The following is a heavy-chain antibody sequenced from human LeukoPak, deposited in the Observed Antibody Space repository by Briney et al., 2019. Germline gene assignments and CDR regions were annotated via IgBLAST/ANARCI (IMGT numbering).Heavy chain of an antibody. Sequence: PSETLSLTCTVSGGSISSSSYYWGWIRQPPGKGLEWIGSIYYSGRTYYNASLKSRVTISVDTSKNQFSLKLSSVTAADTAVYYCATASSSGWYRGAFDIWGQGTMVTVSS. J-gene: IGHJ3*02. V-gene: IGHV4-39*07. D-gene: IGHD6-19*01. CDR3: ATASSSGWYRGAFDI. CDR2: IYYSGRT. CDR1: GGSISSSSYY.